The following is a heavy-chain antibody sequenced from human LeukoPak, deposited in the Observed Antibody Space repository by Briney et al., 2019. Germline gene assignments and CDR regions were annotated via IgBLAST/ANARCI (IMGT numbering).Heavy chain of an antibody. Sequence: GGSLRLSCAASGSTFSSYSMNWVRQAPGKGLEWVSSISSSSSYIYYADSVKGRFTTSRDNAKNSLYLQMNSLRAEDTAVYYCARDSEPDFWSGYYYLDYWGQGTLVTVSS. CDR2: ISSSSSYI. D-gene: IGHD3-3*01. J-gene: IGHJ4*02. V-gene: IGHV3-21*01. CDR1: GSTFSSYS. CDR3: ARDSEPDFWSGYYYLDY.